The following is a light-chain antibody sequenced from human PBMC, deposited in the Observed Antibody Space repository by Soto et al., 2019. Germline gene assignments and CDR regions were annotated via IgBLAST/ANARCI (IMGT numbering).Light chain of an antibody. CDR1: QSVSSTY. V-gene: IGKV3-15*01. Sequence: EIVLTQSPGPLSLSPGERATLSCRASQSVSSTYLAWYQQKPGQAPRLLIEGASSRGTDIPARFSGSGSGTEFTLTITSLQSEDFAVYYCQQYSKWPLAFGGGTKVDIK. J-gene: IGKJ4*01. CDR2: GAS. CDR3: QQYSKWPLA.